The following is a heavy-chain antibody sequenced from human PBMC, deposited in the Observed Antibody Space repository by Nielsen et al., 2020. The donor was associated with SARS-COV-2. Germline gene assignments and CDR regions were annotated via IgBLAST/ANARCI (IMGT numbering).Heavy chain of an antibody. D-gene: IGHD5-12*01. V-gene: IGHV4-31*03. CDR1: GGSISSGGYY. Sequence: SETLSLICTVSGGSISSGGYYWSWIRHHPGKGLEWIGYIYFSGRTCYNPSLKSRVTISVDTSKNQFSLSLRSVTAADTAVYDCARESSGYDHYNYGMDVWGQGTTVTVSS. CDR2: IYFSGRT. CDR3: ARESSGYDHYNYGMDV. J-gene: IGHJ6*02.